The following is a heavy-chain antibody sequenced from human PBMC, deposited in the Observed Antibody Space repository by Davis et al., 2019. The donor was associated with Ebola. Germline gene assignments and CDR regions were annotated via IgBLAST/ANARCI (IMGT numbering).Heavy chain of an antibody. CDR3: ARSVFYDSTGYYVHWYYDL. V-gene: IGHV4-59*01. CDR2: IYYSGST. D-gene: IGHD3-22*01. CDR1: GGSISSYY. Sequence: SETLSLTCTVSGGSISSYYWSWIRQPPGKGLEWIGYIYYSGSTNYNPSLKSRAIISVDTSKNHFSLNLSSVTAADTAIYYCARSVFYDSTGYYVHWYYDLWGRGTLVTVSS. J-gene: IGHJ2*01.